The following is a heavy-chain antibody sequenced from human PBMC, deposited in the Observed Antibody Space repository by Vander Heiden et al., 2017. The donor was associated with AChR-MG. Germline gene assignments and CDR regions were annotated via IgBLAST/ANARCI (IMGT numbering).Heavy chain of an antibody. V-gene: IGHV3-23*01. CDR3: AKDRAKQNWYFDL. D-gene: IGHD3-10*01. CDR2: FSGSGGST. J-gene: IGHJ2*01. CDR1: GLTFSSYA. Sequence: EVQLLESGGGLVQPGGCLRLSCAASGLTFSSYAMSWVRQAPGKGLEWVSGFSGSGGSTNYADSVKGRFTISRDNSKNTLYLQMSSLRAEDTAVYYCAKDRAKQNWYFDLWGRGTLVTVSS.